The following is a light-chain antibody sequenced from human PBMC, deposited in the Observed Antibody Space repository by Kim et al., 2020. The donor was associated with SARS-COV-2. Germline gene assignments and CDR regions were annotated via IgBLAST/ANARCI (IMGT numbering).Light chain of an antibody. Sequence: LAPGETATLSCRASQSVSSNVAWYQQKPGQAPRLLIYDASTRATGIPARFSGTGSGTEFSLTISSLQSEDCAVYYCQQYKSWPLTFGGGTKVDIK. V-gene: IGKV3-15*01. J-gene: IGKJ4*01. CDR1: QSVSSN. CDR3: QQYKSWPLT. CDR2: DAS.